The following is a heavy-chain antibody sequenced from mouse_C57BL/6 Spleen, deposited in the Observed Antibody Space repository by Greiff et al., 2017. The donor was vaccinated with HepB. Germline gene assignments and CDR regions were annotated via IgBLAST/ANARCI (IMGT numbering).Heavy chain of an antibody. J-gene: IGHJ4*01. CDR2: IWSDGST. Sequence: VKLVESGPGLVAPSQSLSITCTVSGFSLTSYGVHWVRQPPGKGLEWLVVIWSDGSTTYNSALKSRMSISKDNSKSQVFLKMNSLQTDDTAMYYCARHESNYLYAIDYWGQGTSVTVSS. CDR1: GFSLTSYG. CDR3: ARHESNYLYAIDY. D-gene: IGHD2-5*01. V-gene: IGHV2-6-1*01.